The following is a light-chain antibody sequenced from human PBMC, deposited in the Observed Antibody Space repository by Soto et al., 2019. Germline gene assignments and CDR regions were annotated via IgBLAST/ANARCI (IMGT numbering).Light chain of an antibody. V-gene: IGLV7-46*01. CDR3: LLSYSGAREV. CDR2: DTS. CDR1: TGAVTSGHY. J-gene: IGLJ2*01. Sequence: QAVVTQEPSLTVSPGGTVTLTCGSSTGAVTSGHYPYWFQQKPGQAPRTLIYDTSNKHSWTPARFSGSLVGGKAALTLSGAQPEDEADYYGLLSYSGAREVFGGGTKLTVL.